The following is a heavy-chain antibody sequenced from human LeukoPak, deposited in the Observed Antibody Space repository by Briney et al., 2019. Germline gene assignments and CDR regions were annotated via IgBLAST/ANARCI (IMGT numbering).Heavy chain of an antibody. CDR2: INPNSGGT. V-gene: IGHV1-2*02. D-gene: IGHD3-3*01. CDR1: GHTFTGYY. J-gene: IGHJ4*02. Sequence: ASVKVSCKASGHTFTGYYMHWVRQAPGQGLEWMGWINPNSGGTNYAQKFQGRVTMTRDTSISTAYMELSRLRSDDTAVYYCARGYDFWSGYHSWGQGTLVTVSS. CDR3: ARGYDFWSGYHS.